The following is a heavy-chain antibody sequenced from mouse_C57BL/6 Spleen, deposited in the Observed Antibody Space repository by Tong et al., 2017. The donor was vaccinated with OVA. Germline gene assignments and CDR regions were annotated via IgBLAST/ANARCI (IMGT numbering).Heavy chain of an antibody. CDR1: GYTFTSYW. CDR2: IYPGNSDT. J-gene: IGHJ2*01. CDR3: SITTVVAFDY. Sequence: EVQLQQSGPELVKPGASVKMSCKTSGYTFTSYWMHWVKQRPGQGLEWIGAIYPGNSDTSYNQKFKGKAKLTAVTSASTAYMELSSLTNEDSAVYYCSITTVVAFDYWGQGTTLTVSS. V-gene: IGHV1-5*01. D-gene: IGHD1-1*01.